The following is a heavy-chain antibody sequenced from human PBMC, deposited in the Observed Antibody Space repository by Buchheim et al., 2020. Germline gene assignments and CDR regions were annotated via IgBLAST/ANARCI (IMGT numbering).Heavy chain of an antibody. D-gene: IGHD2-2*01. Sequence: EVQLLESGGGLVRPGGSLGLSCAASGFTFGSYAMSWVRQAPGKGLEWVSAITGGGGGAYYADSVKGRFTISRDTSKNTLYLQMNSLRAEDTAVYYWATLGPSRLRFDYWGQGTL. V-gene: IGHV3-23*01. CDR3: ATLGPSRLRFDY. J-gene: IGHJ4*02. CDR1: GFTFGSYA. CDR2: ITGGGGGA.